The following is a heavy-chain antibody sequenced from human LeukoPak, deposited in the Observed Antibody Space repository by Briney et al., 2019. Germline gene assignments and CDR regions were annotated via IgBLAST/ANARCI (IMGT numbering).Heavy chain of an antibody. CDR3: ARSNIVVVPAAILDY. CDR2: ISYDGSNK. V-gene: IGHV3-30*03. J-gene: IGHJ4*02. Sequence: PGGSLRLSCAASGFTFSSYGMHWVRQAPGKGLEWVAVISYDGSNKYYADSVKGRFTISRDNSKNTLYLQMNSLRAEDTAVYYCARSNIVVVPAAILDYWGQGTLVTVSS. D-gene: IGHD2-2*02. CDR1: GFTFSSYG.